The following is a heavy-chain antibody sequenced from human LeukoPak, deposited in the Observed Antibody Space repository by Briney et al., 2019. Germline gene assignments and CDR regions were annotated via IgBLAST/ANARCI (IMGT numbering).Heavy chain of an antibody. CDR3: ARELVRYDFWSGYYIDAFDI. J-gene: IGHJ3*02. D-gene: IGHD3-3*01. Sequence: KASETLSLTCAVYGGSFSGYYWSWIRQPPGKGLEWIGESNHSGSTHYNPSLKSRVTISVDTSKNQFSLKLRSVTAADTAVYYCARELVRYDFWSGYYIDAFDIWGQGTMVTVSS. V-gene: IGHV4-34*01. CDR1: GGSFSGYY. CDR2: SNHSGST.